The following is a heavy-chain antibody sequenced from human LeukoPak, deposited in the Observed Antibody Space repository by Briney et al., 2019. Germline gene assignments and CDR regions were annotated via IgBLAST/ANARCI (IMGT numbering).Heavy chain of an antibody. CDR2: IYTTGST. V-gene: IGHV4-4*07. CDR1: GGPFNNFY. J-gene: IGHJ6*03. D-gene: IGHD6-19*01. Sequence: SETLSLTCTVPGGPFNNFYWSWLRQSAGKGLEWIGRIYTTGSTNYNPSLKSRVTMSVDTSKNQFSLRLSSVTAADTAVYYCARGYSSGWYYVDAWGTGTTVTVSS. CDR3: ARGYSSGWYYVDA.